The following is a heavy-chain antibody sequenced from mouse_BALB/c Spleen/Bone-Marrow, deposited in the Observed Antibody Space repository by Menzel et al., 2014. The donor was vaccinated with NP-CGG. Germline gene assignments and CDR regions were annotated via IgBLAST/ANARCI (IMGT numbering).Heavy chain of an antibody. J-gene: IGHJ3*01. CDR3: PGGVLFAY. V-gene: IGHV1S126*01. CDR2: IDPSDSET. CDR1: GYSFTTYW. Sequence: QVQLQQSGPQLVRPGASVKISCKASGYSFTTYWMHWVKQRPGQGLEWIGMIDPSDSETILNQKFKDKATLTGDKSSGTACMQLRSPTSEDSAVYYFPGGVLFAYWGQGTLVTVSA.